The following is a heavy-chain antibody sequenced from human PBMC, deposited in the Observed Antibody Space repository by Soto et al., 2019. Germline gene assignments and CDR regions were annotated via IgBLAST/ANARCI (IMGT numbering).Heavy chain of an antibody. CDR1: GFTFSNAW. J-gene: IGHJ6*02. CDR2: IKSKTDGGTT. D-gene: IGHD3-3*01. CDR3: ARDEGSDYDFWSGYYNYYYGMDV. V-gene: IGHV3-15*01. Sequence: PGGSLRLSCAASGFTFSNAWISWVRQAPGKGLEWVGRIKSKTDGGTTDYAAPVKGRFTISRDDSKNTLYLQMNSLRAEDTAVYYCARDEGSDYDFWSGYYNYYYGMDVWGQGTTVTVSS.